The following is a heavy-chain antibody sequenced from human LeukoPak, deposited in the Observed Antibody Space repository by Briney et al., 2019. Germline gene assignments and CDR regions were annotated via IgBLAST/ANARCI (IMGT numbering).Heavy chain of an antibody. CDR2: ISYDGGNK. J-gene: IGHJ4*02. V-gene: IGHV3-30*18. CDR3: AKSPIAVAGTHDY. D-gene: IGHD6-19*01. CDR1: GFTFSSYG. Sequence: PGRSLRLSCAASGFTFSSYGMHWVRQAPGKGLEWVSVISYDGGNKYYADSVKGRFTISRDNSKNTLYLQMNSLRAEDTAVYYCAKSPIAVAGTHDYWGQGTLVTVSS.